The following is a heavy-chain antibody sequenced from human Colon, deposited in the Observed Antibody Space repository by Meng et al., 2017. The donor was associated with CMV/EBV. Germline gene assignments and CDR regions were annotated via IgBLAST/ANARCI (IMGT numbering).Heavy chain of an antibody. D-gene: IGHD6-13*01. Sequence: QVQLQESGPRLVNPSETLSLTCLVSGGSISSPSYYWAWVRQPPGKGLEWIGSIYYTGGTFYSPSLKSRVTISIDTSKNHFSLKLNSVTAADTAMYYCTRETGGSSLAYWGQGSLVTVSS. CDR3: TRETGGSSLAY. CDR2: IYYTGGT. J-gene: IGHJ4*02. CDR1: GGSISSPSYY. V-gene: IGHV4-39*02.